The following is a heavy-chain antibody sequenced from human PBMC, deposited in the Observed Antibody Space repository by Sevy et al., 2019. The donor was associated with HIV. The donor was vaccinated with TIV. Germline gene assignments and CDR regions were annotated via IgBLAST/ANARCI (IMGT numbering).Heavy chain of an antibody. CDR3: AKAKGVAAAGYFDY. D-gene: IGHD6-13*01. CDR2: ISWDGGST. CDR1: GFTFDDYT. J-gene: IGHJ4*02. V-gene: IGHV3-43*01. Sequence: GGSLRLSCAASGFTFDDYTMHWVRQAPGKGLEWVSLISWDGGSTYYANSVKGRFTISRDNSKNSLYLQMNSLRTEDTALYYCAKAKGVAAAGYFDYWGQGTLVTVSS.